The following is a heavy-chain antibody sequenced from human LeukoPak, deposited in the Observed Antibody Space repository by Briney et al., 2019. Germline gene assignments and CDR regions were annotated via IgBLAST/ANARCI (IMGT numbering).Heavy chain of an antibody. CDR2: IYYSGST. D-gene: IGHD2-15*01. J-gene: IGHJ5*02. CDR1: GGSINSGGYY. V-gene: IGHV4-31*03. Sequence: SETLSLTCTVSGGSINSGGYYWSWIRQHPGKGLEWIGYIYYSGSTYYNPSLKSRVTISVDTSKNQFSLKLSSVTAADTAVYYCARVLGYCSGGSCYWFDPWGQGTLVTVSS. CDR3: ARVLGYCSGGSCYWFDP.